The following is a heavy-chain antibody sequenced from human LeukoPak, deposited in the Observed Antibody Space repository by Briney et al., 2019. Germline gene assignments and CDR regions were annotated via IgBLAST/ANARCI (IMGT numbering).Heavy chain of an antibody. J-gene: IGHJ4*02. D-gene: IGHD3-22*01. CDR3: ARYYDSSGYYLDY. CDR2: IYYSGST. Sequence: SETLSLTCTVSGGSISSGGYYWSWIRQHPGKGLEWIGYIYYSGSTYYNPSLKSQVTISVDTSKNQFSLKLSSVTAADTAVYYCARYYDSSGYYLDYWGQGTLVTVSS. V-gene: IGHV4-31*01. CDR1: GGSISSGGYY.